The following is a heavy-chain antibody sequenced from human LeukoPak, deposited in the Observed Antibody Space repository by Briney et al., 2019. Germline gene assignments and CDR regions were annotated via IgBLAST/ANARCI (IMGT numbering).Heavy chain of an antibody. CDR1: GGTFSSYA. Sequence: GSSVKVSCTASGGTFSSYAISWVRQAPGQGLEWMGGIIPIFGTANYAQKVQGRVTITADESTSTAYMQLSSLRADDTAVYYCARDSMVRGVIISIYYYYGMAVWGKGNTVTVSS. V-gene: IGHV1-69*13. CDR3: ARDSMVRGVIISIYYYYGMAV. D-gene: IGHD3-10*01. CDR2: IIPIFGTA. J-gene: IGHJ6*04.